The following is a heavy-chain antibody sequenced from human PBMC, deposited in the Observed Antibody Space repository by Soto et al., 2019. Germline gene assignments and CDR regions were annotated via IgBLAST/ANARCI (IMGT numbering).Heavy chain of an antibody. D-gene: IGHD5-12*01. Sequence: QVQLVQSGAEVKKPGASVKVSCKASGYTFTTFGISWVRQAPGQGLEWMGWMSAYDGHANYARNLQGRVTMTTDTSTSTAYMELRSLRYDDTAVYYCARMHTGYDYVPFDYWGQGNLVTVSS. CDR3: ARMHTGYDYVPFDY. CDR1: GYTFTTFG. J-gene: IGHJ4*02. CDR2: MSAYDGHA. V-gene: IGHV1-18*01.